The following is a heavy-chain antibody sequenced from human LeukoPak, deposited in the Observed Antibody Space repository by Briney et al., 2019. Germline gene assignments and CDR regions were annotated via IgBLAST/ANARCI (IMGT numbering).Heavy chain of an antibody. D-gene: IGHD6-13*01. CDR2: VYYSGST. CDR3: ARGYSSSWYPGANAFDI. V-gene: IGHV4-59*11. CDR1: GASISSHY. Sequence: SETLSLTCTVSGASISSHYWSWIRQPPGKGLEWIGYVYYSGSTNYNPSLKSRVTISVDTSKNQFSLKLSSVTAADTAVYYCARGYSSSWYPGANAFDIWGQGTMVTVSS. J-gene: IGHJ3*02.